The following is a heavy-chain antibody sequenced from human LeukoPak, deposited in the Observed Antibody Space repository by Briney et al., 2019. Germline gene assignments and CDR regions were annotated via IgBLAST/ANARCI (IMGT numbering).Heavy chain of an antibody. CDR1: GGSISSGGYY. CDR3: AREVGIAAAEAWFDP. D-gene: IGHD6-13*01. CDR2: IYYSGST. Sequence: SETLSLTCTVSGGSISSGGYYWSWIRQHPGKGLEWIGYIYYSGSTYYNPSLKSRVTISVDTSKNQFSLKLSSVTAADTAVYYCAREVGIAAAEAWFDPWGQGTLVTVSS. J-gene: IGHJ5*02. V-gene: IGHV4-31*03.